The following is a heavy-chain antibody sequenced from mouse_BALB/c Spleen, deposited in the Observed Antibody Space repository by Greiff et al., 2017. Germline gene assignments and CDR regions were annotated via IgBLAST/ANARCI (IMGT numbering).Heavy chain of an antibody. CDR2: INPGSGGT. CDR3: ARGRDGLY. D-gene: IGHD2-3*01. V-gene: IGHV1-54*01. J-gene: IGHJ2*01. Sequence: QVQLQQSGAELVRPGTSVKVSCKASGYAFTNYLIEWVKQRPGQGLEWIGVINPGSGGTNYNEKFKGKATLTADKSSSTAYMQLSSLTSDDSAVYFCARGRDGLYWGQGTTLTVSS. CDR1: GYAFTNYL.